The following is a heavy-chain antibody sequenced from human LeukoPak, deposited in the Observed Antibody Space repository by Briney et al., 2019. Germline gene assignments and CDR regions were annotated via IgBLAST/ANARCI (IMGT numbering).Heavy chain of an antibody. V-gene: IGHV4-59*01. D-gene: IGHD1-26*01. J-gene: IGHJ5*02. CDR1: GGSISSYY. CDR3: ASDKRVGATKVDWFDT. Sequence: SETLSLTCTVPGGSISSYYWSWIRQPPGKGLEWIGYIYYSGSTNYNPSLKSRVTISVDTSKNQFSLKLSSVTAADTAVDYCASDKRVGATKVDWFDTWGQGTLVTVSS. CDR2: IYYSGST.